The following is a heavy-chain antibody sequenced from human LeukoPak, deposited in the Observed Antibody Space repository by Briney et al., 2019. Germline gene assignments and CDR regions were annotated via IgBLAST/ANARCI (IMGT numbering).Heavy chain of an antibody. CDR3: ARSDYGGNLFDY. V-gene: IGHV1-2*06. D-gene: IGHD4-23*01. Sequence: ASVKVSCEASGYTFTGYYMHWVRQAPGQGLEWMGRINPNSGGTNYAQKFQGRVTMTRDTSISTAYMELSRLRSDDTAVYYCARSDYGGNLFDYWGQGTLVTVSS. J-gene: IGHJ4*02. CDR1: GYTFTGYY. CDR2: INPNSGGT.